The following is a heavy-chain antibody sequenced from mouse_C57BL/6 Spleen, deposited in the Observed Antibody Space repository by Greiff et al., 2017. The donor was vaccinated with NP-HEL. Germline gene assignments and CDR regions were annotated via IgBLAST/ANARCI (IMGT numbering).Heavy chain of an antibody. CDR1: GFTFSDYG. CDR2: ISSGSSTI. J-gene: IGHJ1*03. V-gene: IGHV5-17*01. CDR3: ARDDYDGDWYFDV. D-gene: IGHD2-4*01. Sequence: EVQGVESGGGLVKPGGSLKLSCAASGFTFSDYGMHWVRQAPEKGLEWVAYISSGSSTIYYADTVTGRFTISSDNAKNTLFLQMTSLRSEDTAMYYCARDDYDGDWYFDVWGTGTTVTVSS.